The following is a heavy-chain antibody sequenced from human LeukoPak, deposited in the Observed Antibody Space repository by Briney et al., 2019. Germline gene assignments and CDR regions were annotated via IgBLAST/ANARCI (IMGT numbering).Heavy chain of an antibody. CDR2: IRYDGSNK. J-gene: IGHJ3*02. CDR3: AKDSSWYGPSYDAFDI. CDR1: GFTFSSYG. D-gene: IGHD6-13*01. Sequence: GGSLRLSCAASGFTFSSYGMHWVRQAPGKGLEWVAFIRYDGSNKYYADSVKGRFTTSRDNSKNTLYLQMNSLRAEDTAVYYCAKDSSWYGPSYDAFDIWGQGTMVTVSS. V-gene: IGHV3-30*02.